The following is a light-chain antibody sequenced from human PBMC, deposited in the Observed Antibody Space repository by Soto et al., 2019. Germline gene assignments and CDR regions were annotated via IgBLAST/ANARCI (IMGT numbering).Light chain of an antibody. Sequence: DIHVTNSPATLSSCVFDRVSITCRASQTISTWMAWYQQKPGKAPKLLVYDASTLQSGVASRFSGSGSGTEFTLIISGLQPDDSATYYCQQYTNTNNPWMLGQGTKVEI. CDR3: QQYTNTNNPWM. J-gene: IGKJ1*01. V-gene: IGKV1-5*01. CDR1: QTISTW. CDR2: DAS.